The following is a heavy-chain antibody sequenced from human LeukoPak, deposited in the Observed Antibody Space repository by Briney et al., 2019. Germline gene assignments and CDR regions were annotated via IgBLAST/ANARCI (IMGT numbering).Heavy chain of an antibody. V-gene: IGHV3-23*01. CDR1: GFTFSSYA. CDR2: ISGSGGST. Sequence: PGGSLRLSCAASGFTFSSYAMSWVRQAPGKGLEWVSAISGSGGSTYYADSVKGRFTISRDNSKNTLYLQMNSLRAEDTAVYYCARVLTDSSSWYYFDYWGQGTLVTVSS. J-gene: IGHJ4*02. D-gene: IGHD6-13*01. CDR3: ARVLTDSSSWYYFDY.